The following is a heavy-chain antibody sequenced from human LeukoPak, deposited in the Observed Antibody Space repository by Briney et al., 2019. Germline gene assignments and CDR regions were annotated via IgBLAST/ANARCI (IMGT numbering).Heavy chain of an antibody. CDR1: GFTFSSYE. CDR3: AKKFLAGYTSSCLDY. D-gene: IGHD6-13*01. Sequence: GGSLRLSCAASGFTFSSYEMNWVRQAPGKGLEWVAAISNDGSHKYYADSVKGRFTISRDNSKNTLYLQMSSLSGEDTAVYYCAKKFLAGYTSSCLDYWGQGTLVTVSS. V-gene: IGHV3-30*18. J-gene: IGHJ4*02. CDR2: ISNDGSHK.